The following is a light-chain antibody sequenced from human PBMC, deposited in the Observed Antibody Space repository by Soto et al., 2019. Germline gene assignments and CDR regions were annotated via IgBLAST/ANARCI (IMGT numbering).Light chain of an antibody. V-gene: IGKV1-39*01. CDR3: HQSSSTPPT. CDR1: QSISSY. CDR2: AAS. Sequence: DIQMTQSPSSLSASVGDRVTITSRASQSISSYLNWYQQKPGKAPKLLIYAASSLQSGVPSRFSGSGSGTDFTLTISSLQPEDFATYYCHQSSSTPPTFGQGTKLEIK. J-gene: IGKJ2*01.